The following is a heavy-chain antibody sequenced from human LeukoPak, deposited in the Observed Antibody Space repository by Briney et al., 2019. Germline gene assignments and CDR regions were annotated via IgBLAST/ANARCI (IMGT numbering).Heavy chain of an antibody. Sequence: GGSLRLSCAASGFTLSSYAMTWVRQAPGKGLEWVSAISGSGGSTYYADSVKGRFTISRDNSKNTLYLQMNSLRAEDTAVYYCAKLTGYDILTGYYRPHFDYWGQGTLVTVSS. J-gene: IGHJ4*02. D-gene: IGHD3-9*01. CDR2: ISGSGGST. CDR1: GFTLSSYA. V-gene: IGHV3-23*01. CDR3: AKLTGYDILTGYYRPHFDY.